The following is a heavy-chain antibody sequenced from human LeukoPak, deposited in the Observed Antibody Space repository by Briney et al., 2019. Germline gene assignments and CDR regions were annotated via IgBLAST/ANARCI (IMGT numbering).Heavy chain of an antibody. Sequence: ASVKVSCKASGGTFSSYAISWVRQAPGQGLEWMGGIIPIFGTANYAQKFQGRVTITADESTSTAYMELSSLRSEDTAVCYCARDWGDSSSLLSHYYYMDVWGKGTTVTVSS. CDR1: GGTFSSYA. V-gene: IGHV1-69*13. CDR2: IIPIFGTA. CDR3: ARDWGDSSSLLSHYYYMDV. J-gene: IGHJ6*03. D-gene: IGHD6-6*01.